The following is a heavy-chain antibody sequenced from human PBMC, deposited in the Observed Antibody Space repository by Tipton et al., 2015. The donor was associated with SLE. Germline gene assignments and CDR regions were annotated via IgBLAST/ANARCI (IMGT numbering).Heavy chain of an antibody. CDR2: ISAYNGNT. D-gene: IGHD6-6*01. CDR1: GYTFTSYG. Sequence: QSGAEVKKPGASVKVSCKASGYTFTSYGISWVRQAPGQGLEWMGWISAYNGNTNYAQKLQGRVTMTTDTSTSAAYMELRSLRSDDTAVYYCARGRERERYSSSPVIWGQGTLVTVSS. J-gene: IGHJ4*02. V-gene: IGHV1-18*01. CDR3: ARGRERERYSSSPVI.